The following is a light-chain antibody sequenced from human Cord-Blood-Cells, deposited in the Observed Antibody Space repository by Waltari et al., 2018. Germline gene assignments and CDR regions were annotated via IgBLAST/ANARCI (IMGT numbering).Light chain of an antibody. CDR3: SSYTSSSTWV. J-gene: IGLJ3*02. CDR2: DVS. V-gene: IGLV2-14*01. CDR1: SSDVGGYNY. Sequence: QSALTQPASVSGSPGQSITISCTGTSSDVGGYNYVSWYQQHPGKAPKLMIYDVSKRRSGVSKRVSGSQSGKTASLTISGLQAEDEADYYCSSYTSSSTWVFGGGTKLTVL.